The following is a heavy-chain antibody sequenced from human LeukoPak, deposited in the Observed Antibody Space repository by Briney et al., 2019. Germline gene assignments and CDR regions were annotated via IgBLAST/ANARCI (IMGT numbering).Heavy chain of an antibody. CDR2: ISGSGGST. J-gene: IGHJ4*02. Sequence: GGSLRLSCAASGFTFSSYAMSWVRQAPGKGLEWVSAISGSGGSTYYADSVKGRFTISRDNSKNTLYLQMNSLRAEDTAVYYCARGHCSSTSCPIFDYWGQGTLVTVSS. CDR3: ARGHCSSTSCPIFDY. V-gene: IGHV3-23*01. CDR1: GFTFSSYA. D-gene: IGHD2-2*01.